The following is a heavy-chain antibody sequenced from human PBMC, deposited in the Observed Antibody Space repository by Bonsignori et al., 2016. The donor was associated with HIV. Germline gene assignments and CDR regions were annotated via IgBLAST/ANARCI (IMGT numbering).Heavy chain of an antibody. J-gene: IGHJ4*02. CDR3: AREWAAWLRSPGY. D-gene: IGHD5-12*01. CDR2: ISAYTGNT. V-gene: IGHV1-18*01. CDR1: GYTFSNYG. Sequence: ASVKVSCKASGYTFSNYGINWVRQAPGQGLEWMGWISAYTGNTDYAENFQGRVTMTTDTSTSIAYMELRNLRSDDTAVYYCAREWAAWLRSPGYWGQGTLVTVSS.